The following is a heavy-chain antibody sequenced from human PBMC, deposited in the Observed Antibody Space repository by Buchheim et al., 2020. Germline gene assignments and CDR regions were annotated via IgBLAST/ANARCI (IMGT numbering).Heavy chain of an antibody. D-gene: IGHD1-14*01. CDR2: MTTSGSNT. CDR3: AKDLRDRGDY. J-gene: IGHJ4*02. Sequence: EVQLLESGGGLAQPGGSLRLSCAASGFTFSSYAMSWVRQAPGKGLEWVSSMTTSGSNTYYADAVKGRFIISRDNSKNTLYLQMNSLRAEDTAIYYCAKDLRDRGDYWGQGTL. V-gene: IGHV3-23*01. CDR1: GFTFSSYA.